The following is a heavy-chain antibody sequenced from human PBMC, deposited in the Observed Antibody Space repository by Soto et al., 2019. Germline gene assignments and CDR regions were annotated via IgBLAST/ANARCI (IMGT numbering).Heavy chain of an antibody. CDR2: ISSSGSTI. J-gene: IGHJ6*02. Sequence: PGGSLRLSCEASGFTFSHYWLHWVRQAPGKGLEWVSYISSSGSTIYYADSVKGRFTISRDNAKNSLYLQMNSLKTEDTAVYYCARGRDGYSYYGMDVWGQGTTVTVSS. V-gene: IGHV3-11*01. D-gene: IGHD5-12*01. CDR1: GFTFSHYW. CDR3: ARGRDGYSYYGMDV.